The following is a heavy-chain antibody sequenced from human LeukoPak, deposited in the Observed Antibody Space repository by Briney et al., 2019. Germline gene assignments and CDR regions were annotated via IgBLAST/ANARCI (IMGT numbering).Heavy chain of an antibody. V-gene: IGHV4-59*01. D-gene: IGHD4-17*01. CDR2: IYYSGST. CDR1: GGSISSYY. J-gene: IGHJ2*01. CDR3: ARGDTVIWSFDL. Sequence: SETLSLTCTVSGGSISSYYWSWIRQPPGKGLEWIGYIYYSGSTNYNPSLKSRVTISVDTSKNQFSLKLTSVTAADTAVYYCARGDTVIWSFDLWGRGTLVTVSS.